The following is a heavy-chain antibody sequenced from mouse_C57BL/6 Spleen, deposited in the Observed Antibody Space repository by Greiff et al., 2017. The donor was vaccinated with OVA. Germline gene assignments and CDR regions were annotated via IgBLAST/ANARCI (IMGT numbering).Heavy chain of an antibody. CDR1: GYTFTSYG. CDR3: ARSNYDYDWFAY. Sequence: VQLQQSGAELARPGASVKLSCKASGYTFTSYGISWVKQRTGQGLEWIGEIYPRSGNTYYNEKFKGKATLTADKSSSTAYMELRSLTSEDSAVYVCARSNYDYDWFAYWGQGTLVTVSA. J-gene: IGHJ3*01. D-gene: IGHD2-4*01. V-gene: IGHV1-81*01. CDR2: IYPRSGNT.